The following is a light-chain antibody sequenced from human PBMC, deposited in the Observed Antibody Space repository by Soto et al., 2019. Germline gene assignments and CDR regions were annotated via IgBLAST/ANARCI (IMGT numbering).Light chain of an antibody. CDR3: QKYDRAPFT. CDR2: AAS. J-gene: IGKJ3*01. V-gene: IGKV1-27*01. CDR1: QGISVY. Sequence: DIQMTQSPSSLSASVGDRVTITCRASQGISVYLAWYQQKPGNIPKLLIFAASTLQSGVPSRFSGSGSGTDFTLTISSLQPEDVATYFCQKYDRAPFTFGPGTKV.